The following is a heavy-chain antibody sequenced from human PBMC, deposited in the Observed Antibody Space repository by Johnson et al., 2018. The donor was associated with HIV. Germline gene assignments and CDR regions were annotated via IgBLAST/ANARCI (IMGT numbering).Heavy chain of an antibody. V-gene: IGHV3-66*02. CDR3: ARAAAAATDAFDI. Sequence: VQLVESGGGLVQPGGSLRLSCAASGFTLSSNSMNWVRQAPGKGLEWVSLIYSGGSTYYADSVKGRFTISRDNSKNTRYLQMNSLRAEDTAVYYCARAAAAATDAFDIWGQGTMVTVSS. CDR1: GFTLSSNS. J-gene: IGHJ3*02. CDR2: IYSGGST. D-gene: IGHD6-13*01.